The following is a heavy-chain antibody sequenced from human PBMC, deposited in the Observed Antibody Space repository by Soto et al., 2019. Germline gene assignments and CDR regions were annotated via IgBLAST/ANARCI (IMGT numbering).Heavy chain of an antibody. D-gene: IGHD5-12*01. CDR1: RFAFSKCA. Sequence: EVQLLESEGGLVQPGGSLRLSCEASRFAFSKCAMSWVRQAPGKGLEWVSSISGTGTSTYYADSVKGRFTISRANSNDSLYLQMNNLRAEDPAVYCCAQEVYREEDGYNSFDCWGQGTQVTVSS. V-gene: IGHV3-23*01. J-gene: IGHJ4*02. CDR3: AQEVYREEDGYNSFDC. CDR2: ISGTGTST.